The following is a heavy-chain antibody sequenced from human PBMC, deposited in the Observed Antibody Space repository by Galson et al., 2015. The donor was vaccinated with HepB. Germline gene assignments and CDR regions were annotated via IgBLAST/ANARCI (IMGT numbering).Heavy chain of an antibody. J-gene: IGHJ4*02. CDR3: ARGSGEGDFDY. CDR2: ISYDGGYT. CDR1: QFTFGSYA. D-gene: IGHD3-10*01. Sequence: SLRLSCAASQFTFGSYALHWVRQAPGKGLEWVALISYDGGYTYYADSVKGRFTISRDNSKNTLYLQMNSLRTDDTAFYYCARGSGEGDFDYWGQGTLVTVSS. V-gene: IGHV3-30*04.